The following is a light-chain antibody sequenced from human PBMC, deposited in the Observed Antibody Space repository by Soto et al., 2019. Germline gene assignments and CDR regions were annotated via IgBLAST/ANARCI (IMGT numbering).Light chain of an antibody. CDR3: ASWDDSLNGPL. V-gene: IGLV1-40*01. CDR2: TNI. CDR1: DSNIGAGYD. Sequence: QSVLTQPPSVSGAPGQRVTISCTGSDSNIGAGYDVHWYQHFPGTAPKLLIYTNINRPSGVPHRFSASKSGTSASLAISGLQSEDEADYYCASWDDSLNGPLFGGGTKLTVL. J-gene: IGLJ3*02.